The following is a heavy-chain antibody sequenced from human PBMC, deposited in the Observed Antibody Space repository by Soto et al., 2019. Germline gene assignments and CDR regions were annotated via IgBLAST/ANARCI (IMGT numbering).Heavy chain of an antibody. CDR1: GGSISSYY. D-gene: IGHD3-10*01. Sequence: SETLSLTCTVSGGSISSYYWSWIRQPPGKGLEWIGYIYYSGSTNYNPSLKSRVTISVDTSKNQFSLKLSSVTAADTAVYYCARLKDTYYYGSGGVSAGMDVWGQGTTVTVSS. V-gene: IGHV4-59*01. CDR3: ARLKDTYYYGSGGVSAGMDV. J-gene: IGHJ6*02. CDR2: IYYSGST.